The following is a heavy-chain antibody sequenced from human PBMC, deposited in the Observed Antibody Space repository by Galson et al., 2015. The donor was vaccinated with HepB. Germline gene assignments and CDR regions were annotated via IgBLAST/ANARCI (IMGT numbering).Heavy chain of an antibody. CDR1: GGSISGYY. Sequence: ETLSLTCTVSGGSISGYYWSWIRQPPGKGLEWIGYIYYSGSTNYNPSLKSRVTISVDTSKNQFSLKLSSVTAADTAVYYCARDVGRGDAFDLRGQGTMVTVSS. CDR2: IYYSGST. CDR3: ARDVGRGDAFDL. J-gene: IGHJ3*01. V-gene: IGHV4-59*01.